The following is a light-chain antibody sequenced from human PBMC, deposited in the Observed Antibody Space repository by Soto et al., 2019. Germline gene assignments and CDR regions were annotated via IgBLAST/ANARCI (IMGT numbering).Light chain of an antibody. V-gene: IGKV1-12*01. CDR2: GAS. CDR1: QDIHTW. CDR3: QQATSFPFT. J-gene: IGKJ3*01. Sequence: DMQMTQSPSSVSASLGDRVTITCRASQDIHTWLAWYQQKPGQAPKLLIYGASHLQSGVPSRFSGSGSGTDFTLPISSLQSEDFATYYCQQATSFPFTFGPGTKVDVK.